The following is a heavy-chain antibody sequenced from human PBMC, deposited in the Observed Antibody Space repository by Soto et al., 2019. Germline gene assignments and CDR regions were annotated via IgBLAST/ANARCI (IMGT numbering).Heavy chain of an antibody. CDR2: ISGSGGST. CDR3: ANFRIRQQKAYYYDSSGYYSGFDY. V-gene: IGHV3-23*01. D-gene: IGHD3-22*01. Sequence: EVQLLESGGGLVQPGGSLRLSCAASGFTFSSYAMSWVRQAPGKGLEWVSAISGSGGSTYYADSVKGRFTISRDNSKNPLYLQMNSLRAEDKAVYYCANFRIRQQKAYYYDSSGYYSGFDYWGQGTLVTVSS. J-gene: IGHJ4*02. CDR1: GFTFSSYA.